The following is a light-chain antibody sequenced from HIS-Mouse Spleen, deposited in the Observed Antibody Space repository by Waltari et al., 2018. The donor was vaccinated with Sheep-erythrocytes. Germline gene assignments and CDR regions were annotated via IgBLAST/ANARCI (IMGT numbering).Light chain of an antibody. V-gene: IGLV2-23*01. CDR2: EGS. Sequence: QSALTQPASVSGSPGQSITIPCTGTSSDVGSSNLVCWYQQHPGKAPKLMIYEGSKRPSGVSNRFSGSKSGNTASLTISGLQAEDEADYYCCSYAGSSTYVVFGGGTKLTVL. CDR1: SSDVGSSNL. J-gene: IGLJ2*01. CDR3: CSYAGSSTYVV.